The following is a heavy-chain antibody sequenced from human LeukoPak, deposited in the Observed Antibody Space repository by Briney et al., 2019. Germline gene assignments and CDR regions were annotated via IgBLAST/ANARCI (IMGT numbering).Heavy chain of an antibody. CDR3: ATSIAVAGWLEGAFDI. J-gene: IGHJ3*02. CDR1: GGSISRYY. Sequence: PSETPSLTCAVSGGSISRYYWNWIRQPAGKGLEWIGRIYGSGSTNYKPSLKSRVTMSVDTSKNQISVKLTSVTAADTAVYYCATSIAVAGWLEGAFDIWGQGTMVTVSS. CDR2: IYGSGST. D-gene: IGHD6-13*01. V-gene: IGHV4-4*07.